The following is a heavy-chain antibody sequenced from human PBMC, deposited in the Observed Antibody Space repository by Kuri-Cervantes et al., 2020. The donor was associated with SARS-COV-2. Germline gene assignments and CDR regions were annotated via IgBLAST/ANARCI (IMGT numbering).Heavy chain of an antibody. J-gene: IGHJ3*02. Sequence: GGSLRLCCAASGFTCYDYAMHWVRQAPGKGLEWVANIKQDGSEKYYVDSVKGRFTISRDNAKNSLYLQMNSLRAEDTAVYYCARFPHPSYYDFWSGYYNNDAFDIWGQGTMVTVSS. CDR3: ARFPHPSYYDFWSGYYNNDAFDI. D-gene: IGHD3-3*01. CDR2: IKQDGSEK. CDR1: GFTCYDYA. V-gene: IGHV3-7*01.